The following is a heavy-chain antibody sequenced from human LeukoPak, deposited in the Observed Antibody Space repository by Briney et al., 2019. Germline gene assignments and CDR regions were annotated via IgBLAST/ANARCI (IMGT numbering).Heavy chain of an antibody. J-gene: IGHJ4*02. CDR2: INPNSGGT. D-gene: IGHD6-19*01. V-gene: IGHV1-2*02. CDR1: GYSFTDYY. CDR3: AREGPVAVAGLDY. Sequence: ASVKVSCKASGYSFTDYYMHWVRQAPGQGLEWMGWINPNSGGTNYAQKFQGRITMTRDTSISTTYMELRSLISDDTAVYYCAREGPVAVAGLDYWGQGTLVTVSS.